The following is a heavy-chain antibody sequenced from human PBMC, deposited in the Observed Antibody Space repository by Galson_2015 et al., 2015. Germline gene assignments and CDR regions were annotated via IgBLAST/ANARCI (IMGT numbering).Heavy chain of an antibody. J-gene: IGHJ4*02. CDR2: IYSGGST. D-gene: IGHD3-10*01. CDR3: ARAGGITSYYFDY. Sequence: SLRLSYAASGFTVSSNYMSWVRQAPGKGLEWVSVIYSGGSTYYADSVKGRFTISRGSSKNTLYLQMNSLRAEDTAVYYCARAGGITSYYFDYWGQGTLVTVSS. CDR1: GFTVSSNY. V-gene: IGHV3-53*01.